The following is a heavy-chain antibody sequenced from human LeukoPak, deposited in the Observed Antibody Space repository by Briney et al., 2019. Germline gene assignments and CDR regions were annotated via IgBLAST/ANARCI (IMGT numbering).Heavy chain of an antibody. J-gene: IGHJ4*02. D-gene: IGHD3-22*01. CDR1: GFTFSSYW. V-gene: IGHV3-74*01. CDR2: INSDGSST. CDR3: AMGPYYYDSSGYYY. Sequence: TGGSLRLSCAASGFTFSSYWMHWVRQAPGKGLVWVSRINSDGSSTSYADSVKGRFTISRDNAKSTLYLQMNSLRAEDTAVYYCAMGPYYYDSSGYYYWGQGTLVTVSS.